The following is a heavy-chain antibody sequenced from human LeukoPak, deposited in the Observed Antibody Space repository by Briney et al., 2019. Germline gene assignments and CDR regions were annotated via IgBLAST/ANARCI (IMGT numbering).Heavy chain of an antibody. CDR1: GGSISTSSHY. CDR2: IYSRGTT. Sequence: SETLSLTCTVSGGSISTSSHYWGWIRQPPGKGLEWIGYIYSRGTTNYNPSLKSRVTISVDTSKNQFSLRLNSVTAADTAVYFCARKGAAGTGLDYWGQGTQVTVSS. J-gene: IGHJ4*02. D-gene: IGHD1-1*01. CDR3: ARKGAAGTGLDY. V-gene: IGHV4-61*05.